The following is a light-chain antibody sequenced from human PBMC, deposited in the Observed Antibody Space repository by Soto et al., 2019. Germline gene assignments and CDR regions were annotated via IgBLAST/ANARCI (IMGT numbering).Light chain of an antibody. J-gene: IGKJ1*01. CDR2: LGS. CDR3: MQALQLALT. Sequence: DIVMTQSPLSLPVTPGEPASISCRSSQSLLHSNGYNYLDWYLQKPGQSPQLLIYLGSNRASGVPDRFSGSGSGTDFTLKISRVEAEDVGVYYCMQALQLALTFGQGTKVEIK. CDR1: QSLLHSNGYNY. V-gene: IGKV2-28*01.